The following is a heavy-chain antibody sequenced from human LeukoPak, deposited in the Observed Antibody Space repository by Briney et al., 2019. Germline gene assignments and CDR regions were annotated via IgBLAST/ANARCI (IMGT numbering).Heavy chain of an antibody. V-gene: IGHV4-39*07. D-gene: IGHD2-2*01. CDR3: AREGYCSSTSCSLDWFDP. CDR1: GGSNSSSSYY. CDR2: IYYSGST. Sequence: SETLSLTCTVSGGSNSSSSYYWGWIHQPPGKGLEWIGSIYYSGSTYYNPSLKSRVTISVDRSKNQFSLKLSSVTAADTAVYYCAREGYCSSTSCSLDWFDPWGQGTLVT. J-gene: IGHJ5*02.